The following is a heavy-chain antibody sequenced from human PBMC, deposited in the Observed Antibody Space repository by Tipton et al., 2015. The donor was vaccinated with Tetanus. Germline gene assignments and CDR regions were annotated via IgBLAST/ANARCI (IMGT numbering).Heavy chain of an antibody. CDR3: AKDLGFWEYQHDRPAESHYYYYGMDV. V-gene: IGHV3-30*18. D-gene: IGHD3-3*01. Sequence: AASGFTFSSYGMHWVRQAPGKGLEWVAVISYDGSNKYYADSVKGRFTISRDNSKNTLYLQMNSLRAEDTAVYYCAKDLGFWEYQHDRPAESHYYYYGMDVWGQGTTVTVSS. J-gene: IGHJ6*02. CDR1: GFTFSSYG. CDR2: ISYDGSNK.